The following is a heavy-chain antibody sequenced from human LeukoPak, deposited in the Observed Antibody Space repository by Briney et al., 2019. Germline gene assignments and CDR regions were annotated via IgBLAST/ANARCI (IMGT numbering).Heavy chain of an antibody. CDR1: GFTFSSYA. Sequence: GGSLRLSCAASGFTFSSYAMSWVRQAPGKGLEWVSTISGSGSGGSTYYADSVKGRFAISRDNSKDTLYLQMNSLRAEDTAVYYCAKLLAVTNSYYFNYWGQGTLVTVSS. J-gene: IGHJ4*02. D-gene: IGHD6-19*01. V-gene: IGHV3-23*01. CDR3: AKLLAVTNSYYFNY. CDR2: ISGSGSGGST.